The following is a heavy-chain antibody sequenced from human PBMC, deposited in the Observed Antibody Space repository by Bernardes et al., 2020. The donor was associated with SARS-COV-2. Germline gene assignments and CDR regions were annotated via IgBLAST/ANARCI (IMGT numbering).Heavy chain of an antibody. Sequence: GGSLRLSCATSGFTFTSSTIHWVRQAPGTGLEWVSSISGSSTYKFYAGSVKGRFTISRDNAENSVYLQMSSLRPDDTALYYCARTISDYDGYTYFDLWGRGTLVTVSS. V-gene: IGHV3-21*06. J-gene: IGHJ2*01. CDR3: ARTISDYDGYTYFDL. D-gene: IGHD4-17*01. CDR2: ISGSSTYK. CDR1: GFTFTSST.